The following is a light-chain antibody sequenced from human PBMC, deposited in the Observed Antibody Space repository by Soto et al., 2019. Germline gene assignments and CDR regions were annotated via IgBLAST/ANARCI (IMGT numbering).Light chain of an antibody. Sequence: QSALTQPASVSGSPGQSITISCTGTSSDVGGYNYVSWYQQHPGKAPKLIIYEVSSRPSGVSNRFSGSKSDNTASLTISGLQAEDEADYYCSSYSSSTTLFGGGTKLTVL. J-gene: IGLJ2*01. CDR1: SSDVGGYNY. CDR3: SSYSSSTTL. CDR2: EVS. V-gene: IGLV2-14*01.